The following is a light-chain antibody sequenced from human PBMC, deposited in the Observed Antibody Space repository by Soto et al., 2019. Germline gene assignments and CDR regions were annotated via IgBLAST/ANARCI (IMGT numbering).Light chain of an antibody. CDR3: QQYNNWPPDRT. CDR2: GAS. CDR1: QTVSSN. Sequence: EIVMTQSPATLSVSPGERATLSCRARQTVSSNLAWYQQKPGQAPRLLIYGASTRATGIPARFSGSGSGTEFTLTISSLLSEDFAIYFCQQYNNWPPDRTFGQGTKVEIK. J-gene: IGKJ1*01. V-gene: IGKV3-15*01.